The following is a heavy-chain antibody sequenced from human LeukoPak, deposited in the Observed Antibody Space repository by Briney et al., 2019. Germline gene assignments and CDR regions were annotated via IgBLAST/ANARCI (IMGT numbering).Heavy chain of an antibody. V-gene: IGHV3-30*03. CDR1: GFTFSSYG. D-gene: IGHD6-13*01. Sequence: GGSLRLSCAGYGFTFSSYGMHWVRQAPGKGLEWVAVISHDGRDKYYADSVKGRFTISRDNSKNTLYLQMNSLRTEDTAVYHCARRRIAAVGDLFDYWGQGTLVTASS. J-gene: IGHJ4*02. CDR2: ISHDGRDK. CDR3: ARRRIAAVGDLFDY.